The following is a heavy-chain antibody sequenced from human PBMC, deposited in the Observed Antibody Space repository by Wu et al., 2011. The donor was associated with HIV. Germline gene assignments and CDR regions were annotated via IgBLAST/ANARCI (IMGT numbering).Heavy chain of an antibody. CDR1: GYTFTSYY. CDR2: INPSGGST. CDR3: ARVVRVNSEILTRPL. J-gene: IGHJ4*02. Sequence: QVQLVQSGAEVKKPGASVKVSCKASGYTFTSYYIHWVRQAPGQGLEWMGIINPSGGSTNYAHKFQGRVTMTRDTSTSTVYMELSSLRSEDTAVYFCARVVRVNSEILTRPLWGQGTLVTVSS. V-gene: IGHV1-46*01. D-gene: IGHD4-23*01.